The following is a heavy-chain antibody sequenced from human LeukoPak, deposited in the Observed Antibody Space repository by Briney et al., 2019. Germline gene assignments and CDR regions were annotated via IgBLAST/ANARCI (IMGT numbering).Heavy chain of an antibody. Sequence: GGSLRLSCAASGFTFSTYAMTWVRQAPGKGLEWVAYFAGSDTTKYYADSVRGRFTISRDNAKNSLYLQMNSLRAEDTALYYCTTLGYHLDSWGQGTLVTVSS. CDR1: GFTFSTYA. CDR3: TTLGYHLDS. V-gene: IGHV3-48*03. CDR2: FAGSDTTK. J-gene: IGHJ4*02. D-gene: IGHD3-22*01.